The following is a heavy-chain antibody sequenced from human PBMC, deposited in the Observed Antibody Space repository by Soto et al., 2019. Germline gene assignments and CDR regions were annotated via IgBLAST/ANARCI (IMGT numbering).Heavy chain of an antibody. CDR1: GGSFRGYF. J-gene: IGHJ4*02. CDR2: INDSGST. CDR3: QGGDF. D-gene: IGHD3-16*01. V-gene: IGHV4-34*01. Sequence: NPSETLSLTCAVSGGSFRGYFWSWIRQSPDKGLEWIGEINDSGSTYYNPSFKSRLTLSVDTSRSQISLRLTSMTAADSAVYYCQGGDFWGQGTRVTVSS.